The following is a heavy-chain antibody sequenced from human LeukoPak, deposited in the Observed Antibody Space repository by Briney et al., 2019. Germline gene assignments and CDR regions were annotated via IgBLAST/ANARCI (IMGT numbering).Heavy chain of an antibody. CDR3: AKVLWFGVSAPQAFDF. V-gene: IGHV1-8*01. D-gene: IGHD3-10*01. CDR1: GYTFTSYD. CDR2: MNPNSGNT. J-gene: IGHJ3*01. Sequence: ASVKVSCKASGYTFTSYDINWVRQATGQGLEWMGWMNPNSGNTGYAQKFQGRVSMTRSTSISTAYMELSSLRSEDTAVYYCAKVLWFGVSAPQAFDFWGQETMVTVSS.